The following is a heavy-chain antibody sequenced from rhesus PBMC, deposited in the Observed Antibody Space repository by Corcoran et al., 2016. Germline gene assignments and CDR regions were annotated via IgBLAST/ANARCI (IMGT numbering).Heavy chain of an antibody. V-gene: IGHV4-73*01. Sequence: QVQLQQWGEGLVKPSETLSLTCAVYGGSISAYHYWSGIRQPPGKGLEWIGYIYANSANTNYNPSLKTLVTILKDRSKNQFSLKLTSVTAADTAVYYCARGGTGGLDSWGQGVVVTVSS. J-gene: IGHJ6*01. CDR1: GGSISAYHY. D-gene: IGHD5-24*01. CDR2: IYANSANT. CDR3: ARGGTGGLDS.